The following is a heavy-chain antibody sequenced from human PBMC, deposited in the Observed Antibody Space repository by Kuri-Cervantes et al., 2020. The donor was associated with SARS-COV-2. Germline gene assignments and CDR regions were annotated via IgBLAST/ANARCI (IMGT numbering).Heavy chain of an antibody. J-gene: IGHJ4*02. D-gene: IGHD2-21*01. Sequence: GGSLRLSCAASGFNFSRTDMHWVRQAPGKGLEWVAVISHDGKNKKCIASGKGRFTISRDNSNNTLYLQMNSLRAEDTAIYYCVKDRVGVLDSWGQGTLVTVSS. V-gene: IGHV3-30*18. CDR2: ISHDGKNK. CDR3: VKDRVGVLDS. CDR1: GFNFSRTD.